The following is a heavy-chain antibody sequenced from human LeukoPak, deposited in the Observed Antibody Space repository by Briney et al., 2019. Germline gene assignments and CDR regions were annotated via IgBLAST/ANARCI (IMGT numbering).Heavy chain of an antibody. CDR3: ARGFLPPYYYYYMDV. CDR2: IIPIFGTA. Sequence: SVKVSCKASGGTFSSYAISWVRQAPGQGLECMGGIIPIFGTANYAQKFQGRVTITADESTSTAYMELSSLRSEDTAVYYCARGFLPPYYYYYMDVWGKGTTVTVSS. J-gene: IGHJ6*03. CDR1: GGTFSSYA. D-gene: IGHD2/OR15-2a*01. V-gene: IGHV1-69*13.